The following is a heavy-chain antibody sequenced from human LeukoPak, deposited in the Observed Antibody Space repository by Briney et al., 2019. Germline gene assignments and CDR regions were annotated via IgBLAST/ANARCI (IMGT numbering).Heavy chain of an antibody. V-gene: IGHV3-33*01. CDR3: ARVRGDDKYSSGWYLDY. CDR1: GFTFSSYG. CDR2: IWYDGSNK. J-gene: IGHJ4*02. D-gene: IGHD6-19*01. Sequence: GGSLRLSCAASGFTFSSYGMHWVRQAPGKGLEWVAVIWYDGSNKYYADPVKGRFTISRDNSKNTLYLQMNSLRVEDTAVYYCARVRGDDKYSSGWYLDYWGQGTLVTVSS.